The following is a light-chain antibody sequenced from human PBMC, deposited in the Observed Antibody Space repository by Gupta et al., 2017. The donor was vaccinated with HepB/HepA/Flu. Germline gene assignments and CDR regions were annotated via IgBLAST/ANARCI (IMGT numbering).Light chain of an antibody. V-gene: IGLV1-44*01. CDR2: TNI. Sequence: QSVLTQPPSASGTPGQRVTISCSGGSSNIGSNSVHWYQQLPGTAPRLLIYTNIQRPSGVPDRFSCSKSGTSSSPAISGLQSEDEAEYDCAAWDDTLKTVLIGGGTKLTVL. CDR1: SSNIGSNS. CDR3: AAWDDTLKTVL. J-gene: IGLJ2*01.